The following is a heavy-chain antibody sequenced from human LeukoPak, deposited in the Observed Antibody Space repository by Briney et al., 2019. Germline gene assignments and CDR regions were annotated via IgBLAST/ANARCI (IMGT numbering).Heavy chain of an antibody. CDR2: IYYSGST. D-gene: IGHD3-22*01. Sequence: PSETLSLTCTVSGGSISSYYWSWIRQPPGKGLEWIGYIYYSGSTNYNPSLKSRVTISVDTSKNQFSLKLSSVTAADTAVYYCARLYYYDSSGYYSWGQGTPVTVSS. J-gene: IGHJ5*02. V-gene: IGHV4-59*12. CDR3: ARLYYYDSSGYYS. CDR1: GGSISSYY.